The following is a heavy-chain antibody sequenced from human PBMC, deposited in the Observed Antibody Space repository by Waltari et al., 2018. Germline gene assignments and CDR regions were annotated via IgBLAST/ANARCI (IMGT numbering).Heavy chain of an antibody. CDR3: ARTTTFKSLDY. Sequence: EVQLVQSGAEVKKPGATVKISCKASGYTFTEYYMPWVQPAPGKGLEWVGRIDPELGETKYAEKFQGRATITADTSIDTAYMELSSLRSDDTAIFYCARTTTFKSLDYWGQGTLVTVSS. J-gene: IGHJ4*02. V-gene: IGHV1-69-2*01. CDR2: IDPELGET. CDR1: GYTFTEYY. D-gene: IGHD1-7*01.